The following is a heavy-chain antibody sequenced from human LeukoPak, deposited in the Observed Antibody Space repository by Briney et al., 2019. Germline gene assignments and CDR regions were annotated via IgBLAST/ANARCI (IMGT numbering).Heavy chain of an antibody. CDR2: IRYDGSNK. CDR1: GFTFSSYG. CDR3: ARRAVAYYYYYYMDV. Sequence: GGSLRLSCAASGFTFSSYGTHWVRQAPGKGLEWVAFIRYDGSNKYYADSVKGRFTISRDNSKNTLYLQMNSLRAEDTAVYYCARRAVAYYYYYYMDVWGKGTTVTVSS. D-gene: IGHD6-19*01. V-gene: IGHV3-30*02. J-gene: IGHJ6*03.